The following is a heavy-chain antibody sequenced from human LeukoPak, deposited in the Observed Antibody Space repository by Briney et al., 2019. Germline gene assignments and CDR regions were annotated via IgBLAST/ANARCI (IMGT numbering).Heavy chain of an antibody. Sequence: KPSETLSLTCAVYGGSFSGYYWSWIRQPPWKGLEWIGEINHSGSTNYNPSLKSRVTISVDTSKNQFSLKLSSVTAADTAVYYCARDFNNAFDIWGQGTMVTVSS. CDR2: INHSGST. D-gene: IGHD3-3*01. V-gene: IGHV4-34*01. J-gene: IGHJ3*02. CDR1: GGSFSGYY. CDR3: ARDFNNAFDI.